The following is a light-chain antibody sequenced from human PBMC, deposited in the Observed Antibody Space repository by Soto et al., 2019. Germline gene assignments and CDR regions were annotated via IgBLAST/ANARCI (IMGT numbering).Light chain of an antibody. CDR2: DVY. Sequence: DIQMTQSPSSLSASVGDIVTITCQASQYISNYLNWYQQKQGKAPKLLIYDVYNLETGDPSRFRGSGSGTDFTFTISSLQAEDTATYYCQQYDNLPLTFGGGTKVEIK. CDR1: QYISNY. V-gene: IGKV1-33*01. J-gene: IGKJ4*01. CDR3: QQYDNLPLT.